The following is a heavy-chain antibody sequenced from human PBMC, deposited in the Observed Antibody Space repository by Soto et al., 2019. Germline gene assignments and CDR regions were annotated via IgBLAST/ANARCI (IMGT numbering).Heavy chain of an antibody. Sequence: QVQLVESGGGVVQPGRSLRLSCAASGFTFSNYGMHWVRQAPGKGLEWVAVISYHGSDKYYADSVKGRFTISRDNSKNTLYLQMDSLRAEDTAVYYCAKDHLTTTVTTVGSWGQGTLVTFSS. D-gene: IGHD4-17*01. V-gene: IGHV3-30*18. CDR2: ISYHGSDK. J-gene: IGHJ5*01. CDR1: GFTFSNYG. CDR3: AKDHLTTTVTTVGS.